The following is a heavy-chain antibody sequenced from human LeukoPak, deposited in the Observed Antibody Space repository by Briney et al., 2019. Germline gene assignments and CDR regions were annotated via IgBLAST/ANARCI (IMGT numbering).Heavy chain of an antibody. D-gene: IGHD7-27*01. V-gene: IGHV3-30*03. CDR3: TIAQLPRPELGNFHFHY. J-gene: IGHJ4*02. CDR1: GFTFSTYG. CDR2: VSYDGSSM. Sequence: GGSLRLSCAASGFTFSTYGMQWVRQAPGKGLEWVAVVSYDGSSMYYADSVKGRFTISRDNSKNTLYLQMNSLRSEDTAVYFCTIAQLPRPELGNFHFHYWGQGTLVTVSS.